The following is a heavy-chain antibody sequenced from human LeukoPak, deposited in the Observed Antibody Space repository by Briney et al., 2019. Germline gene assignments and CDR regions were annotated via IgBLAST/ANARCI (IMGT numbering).Heavy chain of an antibody. Sequence: GGSLRLSCAASGFTFSRFWMHWVRQAPGKGLVWVSRINTDGSDTIYADSVKGRFTISRDNAKNTLYLQMNSLRAEDTAVYYCARDQSIAGPTAADYWGQGTLVTVSS. D-gene: IGHD1-26*01. CDR2: INTDGSDT. J-gene: IGHJ4*02. CDR3: ARDQSIAGPTAADY. V-gene: IGHV3-74*01. CDR1: GFTFSRFW.